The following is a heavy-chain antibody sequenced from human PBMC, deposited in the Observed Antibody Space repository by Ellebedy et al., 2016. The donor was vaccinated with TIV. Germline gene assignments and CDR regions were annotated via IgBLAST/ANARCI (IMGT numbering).Heavy chain of an antibody. J-gene: IGHJ2*01. CDR1: GYTFTSYD. D-gene: IGHD3-22*01. CDR3: ARGRSFYYDSSGYPPGL. CDR2: MNPNSGNT. V-gene: IGHV1-8*01. Sequence: AASVKVSCKASGYTFTSYDINWVRQAPGQGLEWMGWMNPNSGNTGYAQKFQGRVTMTWNTSITTAYMELSSLRSEDTAVYYCARGRSFYYDSSGYPPGLWGRGTLVTVSS.